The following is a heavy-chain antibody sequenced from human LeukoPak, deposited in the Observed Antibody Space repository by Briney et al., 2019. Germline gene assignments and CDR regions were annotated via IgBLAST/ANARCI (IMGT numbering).Heavy chain of an antibody. CDR3: ARGVSSGTYFLSRDYCYMDV. Sequence: PGGSLRLSCTVSGFTVSSNSMSWVRQAPGKGLEWVSIIYSGDSTYYADSVKGRFTISRDNSKNTLYLQMNSLRTEDTAVYYCARGVSSGTYFLSRDYCYMDVWGKGTTVTISS. J-gene: IGHJ6*03. V-gene: IGHV3-66*01. CDR1: GFTVSSNS. D-gene: IGHD1-26*01. CDR2: IYSGDST.